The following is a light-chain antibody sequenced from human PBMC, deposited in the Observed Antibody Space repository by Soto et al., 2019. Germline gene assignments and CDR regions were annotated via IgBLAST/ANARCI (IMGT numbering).Light chain of an antibody. V-gene: IGKV1-5*01. Sequence: DIQMTQSPSTLSASVGDRVTITCRASQSISTWVAWYQQKPGKAPKLLIFDASNLESGVPARFSGSGSGTEFTLTISSLHPDDFATYYCQQYNTFSGTFGQGTKVDIK. J-gene: IGKJ1*01. CDR2: DAS. CDR3: QQYNTFSGT. CDR1: QSISTW.